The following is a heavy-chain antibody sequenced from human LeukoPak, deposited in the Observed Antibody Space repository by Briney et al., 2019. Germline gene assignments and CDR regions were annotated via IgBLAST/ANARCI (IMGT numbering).Heavy chain of an antibody. CDR1: GYTFNGYY. V-gene: IGHV1-2*02. D-gene: IGHD6-13*01. CDR3: ATAAAGRPYYYYYMDV. CDR2: INPNSGGT. J-gene: IGHJ6*03. Sequence: ASVKVSCKASGYTFNGYYMHWVRQAPGQGLEWMGWINPNSGGTNYAQKFQGRVTMTRDTSISTAYMELSRLRSDDTAVYYCATAAAGRPYYYYYMDVWGKGTTVTVSS.